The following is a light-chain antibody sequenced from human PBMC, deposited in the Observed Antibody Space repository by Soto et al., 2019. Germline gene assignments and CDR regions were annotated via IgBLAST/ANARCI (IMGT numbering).Light chain of an antibody. Sequence: NFMLTQPHSVSESPGKTVTISCTRSSGSIASNYVQWYQQRPGSAPTTVIYEDNQRPSGVPDRFSRSIDSSSNSASLSLSGLRTEDEADDYFQSYDGSNRGLVFGGGTKLTVL. CDR3: QSYDGSNRGLV. CDR1: SGSIASNY. V-gene: IGLV6-57*03. J-gene: IGLJ3*02. CDR2: EDN.